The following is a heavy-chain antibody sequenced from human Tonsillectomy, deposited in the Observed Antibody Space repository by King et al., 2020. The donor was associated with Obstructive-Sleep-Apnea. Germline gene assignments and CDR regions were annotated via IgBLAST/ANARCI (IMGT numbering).Heavy chain of an antibody. CDR3: AKDRPIPQGNALDY. CDR2: ISGSGHST. D-gene: IGHD6-6*01. V-gene: IGHV3-23*04. Sequence: VQLVESGGGLVQPGGSLRLSCAASGFTFRNYAMSWVRQAPGKGLEWVSAISGSGHSTYYADSVKGRFTISRDNSKDTLYLQVNSLKAEDTAVYYCAKDRPIPQGNALDYWGQGTLLTVSS. CDR1: GFTFRNYA. J-gene: IGHJ4*02.